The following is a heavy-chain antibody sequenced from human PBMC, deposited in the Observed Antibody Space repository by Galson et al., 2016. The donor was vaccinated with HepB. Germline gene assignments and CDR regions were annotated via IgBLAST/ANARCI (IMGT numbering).Heavy chain of an antibody. Sequence: SLRLSCATSGFISSRFGMHWVRQAPGKGLEWVAVIRYDGSEKYYADSVKGRFTISRDNSKNMLFLQMNSLRAEDTAVYYCAKDYYDSAFYDWGQGTLVAVSS. D-gene: IGHD3-22*01. CDR3: AKDYYDSAFYD. J-gene: IGHJ4*02. V-gene: IGHV3-33*06. CDR1: GFISSRFG. CDR2: IRYDGSEK.